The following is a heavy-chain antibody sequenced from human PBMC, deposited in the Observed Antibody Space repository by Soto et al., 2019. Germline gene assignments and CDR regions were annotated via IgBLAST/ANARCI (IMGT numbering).Heavy chain of an antibody. CDR2: IYHSGST. J-gene: IGHJ4*02. V-gene: IGHV4-38-2*02. CDR3: ARDYSNFNYFDY. CDR1: GYSISSGYY. D-gene: IGHD4-4*01. Sequence: SETLSLTCTVSGYSISSGYYWGWIRQPPGKGLEWIGSIYHSGSTYYNPSLKSRVTISVDTSKNQFSLKLSSVTAADTAVYYCARDYSNFNYFDYWGQGTLVTVSS.